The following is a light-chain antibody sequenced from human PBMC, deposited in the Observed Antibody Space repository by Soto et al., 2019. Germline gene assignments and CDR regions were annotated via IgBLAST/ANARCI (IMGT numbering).Light chain of an antibody. J-gene: IGLJ1*01. V-gene: IGLV2-14*01. CDR2: EVT. CDR1: STDVGAYNY. Sequence: QSVLTQPASVSASPGQSITISCTGASTDVGAYNYISWYQQHPGKAPKLVLYEVTHRPSGVSNRFSGSKSGNTASLTISGLQAEDEADYYCSSYTSSRTYVFGIGTKLTVL. CDR3: SSYTSSRTYV.